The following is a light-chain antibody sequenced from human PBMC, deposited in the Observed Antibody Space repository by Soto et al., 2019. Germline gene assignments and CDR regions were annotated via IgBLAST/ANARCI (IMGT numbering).Light chain of an antibody. V-gene: IGLV3-21*04. CDR1: NIGSKS. Sequence: YELTQPPSVSVAPGKTARITCGGNNIGSKSVHWYQQKPGQAPVLVIYYDSDRPSGIPERFSGSNSGNTATLTISRVEAGDEADYYCQVWDSSSDPPYVFGTGTKLTVL. J-gene: IGLJ1*01. CDR3: QVWDSSSDPPYV. CDR2: YDS.